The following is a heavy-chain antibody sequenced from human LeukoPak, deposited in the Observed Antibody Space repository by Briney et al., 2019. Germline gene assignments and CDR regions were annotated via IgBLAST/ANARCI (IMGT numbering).Heavy chain of an antibody. J-gene: IGHJ3*02. V-gene: IGHV1-69*04. CDR3: ARDVGGELGMFQEAFDI. CDR1: GGTFSSYA. Sequence: ASVKVSCKASGGTFSSYAISWVRQAPGQGLEWMGRIIPILGIANYAQKFQGRVTITADKSTSTAYMELSSLRSEDTAVYYCARDVGGELGMFQEAFDIWGQGTMVTVSS. D-gene: IGHD3-16*01. CDR2: IIPILGIA.